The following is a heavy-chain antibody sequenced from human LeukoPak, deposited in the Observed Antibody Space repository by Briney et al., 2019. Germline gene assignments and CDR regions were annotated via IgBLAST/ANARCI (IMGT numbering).Heavy chain of an antibody. Sequence: ASVKVSCRASGYTFTSYYIHWVRQAPGQGLEWMGIINPSGGSANYAQKFQGRVTMTRDTSTSTVYMELSSLRSEDTALYYCARDRTSGGVVAAAYAFDIWGQGTMVTVSS. J-gene: IGHJ3*02. D-gene: IGHD2-2*01. V-gene: IGHV1-46*01. CDR3: ARDRTSGGVVAAAYAFDI. CDR1: GYTFTSYY. CDR2: INPSGGSA.